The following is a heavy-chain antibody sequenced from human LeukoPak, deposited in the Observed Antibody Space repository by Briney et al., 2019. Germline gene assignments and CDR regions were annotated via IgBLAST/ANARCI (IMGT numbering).Heavy chain of an antibody. D-gene: IGHD1-14*01. CDR1: GFTFSSYA. J-gene: IGHJ6*02. CDR3: ARDWPHVYYGMDV. V-gene: IGHV3-33*08. CDR2: IWYDGSNK. Sequence: PGGSLRLSCAASGFTFSSYAMHWVRQAPGKGLEWVAVIWYDGSNKYYADSVKGRFTISRDNSKNTLYLQMNSLRAEDTAVYYCARDWPHVYYGMDVWGQGTTVTVSS.